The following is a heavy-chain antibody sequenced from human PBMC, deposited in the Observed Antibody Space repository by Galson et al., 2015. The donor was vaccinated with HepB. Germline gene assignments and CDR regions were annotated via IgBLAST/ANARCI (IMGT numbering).Heavy chain of an antibody. Sequence: SVKVSCKASGYTFTYRYLHWVRQAPGQALEWMGWITPFNGNTNYAQKFQDRVTITRDRSMSTAYMELSSLRSEDTAMYYCTHLEMATAHDAFDIWGQGTMVTVSS. CDR2: ITPFNGNT. D-gene: IGHD5-24*01. CDR3: THLEMATAHDAFDI. CDR1: GYTFTYRY. V-gene: IGHV1-45*02. J-gene: IGHJ3*02.